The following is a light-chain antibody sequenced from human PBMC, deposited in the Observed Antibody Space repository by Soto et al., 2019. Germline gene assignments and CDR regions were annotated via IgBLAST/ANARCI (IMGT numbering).Light chain of an antibody. Sequence: QSALTQPASVSGSPGQSITISCTGTSSDVGAYNYVSWYQQHPGKAPKLMIYDVTNRPSGVSNRFSGSKSGNTASLTNSGLQDEDEADYYCSSYTSSSTRVFGTGTKLTVL. J-gene: IGLJ1*01. CDR1: SSDVGAYNY. CDR2: DVT. CDR3: SSYTSSSTRV. V-gene: IGLV2-14*01.